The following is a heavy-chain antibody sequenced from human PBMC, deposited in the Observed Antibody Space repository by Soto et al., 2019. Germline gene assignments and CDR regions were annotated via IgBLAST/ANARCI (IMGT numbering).Heavy chain of an antibody. Sequence: LSLTCAVSGGSISSGGYSWSWIRQPPGKGLEWIGYIYHSGSTYYNPSLKSRVTISVDRSKNQFSLKLSSVTAADTAVYYCARELELGGWFDPWGQGTLVTVSS. D-gene: IGHD1-7*01. J-gene: IGHJ5*02. CDR2: IYHSGST. V-gene: IGHV4-30-2*01. CDR1: GGSISSGGYS. CDR3: ARELELGGWFDP.